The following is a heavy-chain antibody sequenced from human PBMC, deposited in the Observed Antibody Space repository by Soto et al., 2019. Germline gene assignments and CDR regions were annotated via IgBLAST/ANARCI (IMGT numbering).Heavy chain of an antibody. CDR1: GGSISGSSYY. D-gene: IGHD4-17*01. CDR2: IFYSGTT. CDR3: ASYGDYPDY. Sequence: QLQLQESGPGLVKPSETLSLTCTVSGGSISGSSYYWGWIRQPPGKGLEWIGTIFYSGTTYYNPSPKXRXTXXVDTSKSRLSLRLTSVTPADSAVYYCASYGDYPDYWGQGTLVTVSS. J-gene: IGHJ4*02. V-gene: IGHV4-39*01.